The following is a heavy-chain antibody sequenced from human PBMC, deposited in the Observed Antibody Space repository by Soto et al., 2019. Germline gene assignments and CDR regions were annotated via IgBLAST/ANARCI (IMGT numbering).Heavy chain of an antibody. D-gene: IGHD3-10*01. V-gene: IGHV4-59*01. Sequence: SETLSLTCTVSGGSISNYYWSWIRQPPGKGLEWIGYIYYSGSTTYNPSLKSRVTISVDTSKNQFSLKLSSVTTADTAVYYCARGTYYGSETNWGQGTLVTVSS. J-gene: IGHJ4*02. CDR3: ARGTYYGSETN. CDR1: GGSISNYY. CDR2: IYYSGST.